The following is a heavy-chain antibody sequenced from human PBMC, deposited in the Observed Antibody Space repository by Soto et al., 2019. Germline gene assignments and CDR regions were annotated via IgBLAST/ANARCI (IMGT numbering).Heavy chain of an antibody. D-gene: IGHD3-10*01. J-gene: IGHJ6*02. V-gene: IGHV3-23*01. CDR2: VSAGGDMK. CDR1: GFILSSYA. CDR3: ARGNRGGSGSPASYYYSGLDV. Sequence: DVQLLESGGDLVQPGGSLRLSCTASGFILSSYAMSWVRQAPGKGLEWVSSVSAGGDMKDNSDSVKGRFTISRDNSNNALFLQMNSLRIEDTALYYCARGNRGGSGSPASYYYSGLDVWGQGTTVTVS.